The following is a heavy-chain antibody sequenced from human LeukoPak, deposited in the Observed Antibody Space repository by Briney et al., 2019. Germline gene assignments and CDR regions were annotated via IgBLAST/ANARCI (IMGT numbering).Heavy chain of an antibody. CDR3: ATDPLLYGSGSCVY. CDR2: FDPEDGET. V-gene: IGHV1-24*01. J-gene: IGHJ4*02. CDR1: GYTLTELS. D-gene: IGHD3-10*01. Sequence: ASVKVSCKVSGYTLTELSMHWVRQAPGKGLEWMGGFDPEDGETIYAQKFQGRVTMTEDTSTDTAYMELGSLRSEDTAVYYCATDPLLYGSGSCVYWGQGTLVTVSS.